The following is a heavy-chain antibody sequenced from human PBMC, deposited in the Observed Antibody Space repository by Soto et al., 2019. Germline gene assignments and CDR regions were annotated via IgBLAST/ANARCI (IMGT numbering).Heavy chain of an antibody. D-gene: IGHD2-8*01. CDR3: ARVMRDSYFDY. V-gene: IGHV3-23*01. CDR2: IGGSGGST. J-gene: IGHJ4*02. Sequence: GGSLRLSCVASGFTFSSFAMSRVRQAPGKGLEWVSAIGGSGGSTYYADSVKGRFTISRDNSKNMVYLQMNSLRAEDTAVYYCARVMRDSYFDYWGQRTLVTVSS. CDR1: GFTFSSFA.